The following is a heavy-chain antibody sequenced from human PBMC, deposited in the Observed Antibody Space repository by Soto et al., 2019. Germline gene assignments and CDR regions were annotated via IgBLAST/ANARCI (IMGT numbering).Heavy chain of an antibody. Sequence: PGGSLRLSCAASGFTFSNYAMNWVRQAPGKGLEWVSAISGSGGTTYYADSVKGRFTMSRDNSKNTLYLQMNSLRADDTAVYYFARGGGITGTTTYYYYMDVWGKGTTVTVSS. CDR1: GFTFSNYA. V-gene: IGHV3-23*01. CDR2: ISGSGGTT. CDR3: ARGGGITGTTTYYYYMDV. J-gene: IGHJ6*03. D-gene: IGHD1-7*01.